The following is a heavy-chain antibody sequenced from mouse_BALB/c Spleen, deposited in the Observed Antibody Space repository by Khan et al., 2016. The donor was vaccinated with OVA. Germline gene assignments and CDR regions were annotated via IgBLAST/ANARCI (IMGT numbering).Heavy chain of an antibody. CDR2: INPHIGET. J-gene: IGHJ2*01. V-gene: IGHV1-20*02. CDR3: ARKNGSVFDY. CDR1: GYSFTGYF. D-gene: IGHD1-1*01. Sequence: VQLKQSGPELVKPGASVKISCKASGYSFTGYFMNWVMQSHGKSLEWIGRINPHIGETLYNQKFKGKATLTVDESSRTVHMELRSLASEDSAVYYCARKNGSVFDYWGQGTTLTDSS.